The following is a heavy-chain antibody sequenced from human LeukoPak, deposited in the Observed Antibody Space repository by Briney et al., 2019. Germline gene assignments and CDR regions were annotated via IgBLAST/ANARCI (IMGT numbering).Heavy chain of an antibody. CDR2: IYYSGST. CDR3: AREKYEDGFDY. V-gene: IGHV4-59*01. Sequence: PSETLSLTCTVSGGSISSYYWSWIRQPPGKGLEWIGYIYYSGSTNYNPSLKSRVTISVDTSKNQFSLKLSSVTAADTAVYYCAREKYEDGFDYWGQGTLVTVSS. CDR1: GGSISSYY. J-gene: IGHJ4*02. D-gene: IGHD5-24*01.